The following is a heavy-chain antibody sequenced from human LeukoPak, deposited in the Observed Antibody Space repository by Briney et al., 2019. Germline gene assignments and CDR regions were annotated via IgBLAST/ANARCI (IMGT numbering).Heavy chain of an antibody. CDR1: GFTFSDYY. D-gene: IGHD3-22*01. CDR3: AREIRPRDSSGTAFDY. CDR2: ISSSGSTT. J-gene: IGHJ4*02. V-gene: IGHV3-11*01. Sequence: PGGSLRLSCAASGFTFSDYYMSWIRQAPGKGLEWVSYISSSGSTTYYADSVKGRFTISGDNSKNTLYLQMNSLRAEDTAVYYCAREIRPRDSSGTAFDYWGQGTLVTVSS.